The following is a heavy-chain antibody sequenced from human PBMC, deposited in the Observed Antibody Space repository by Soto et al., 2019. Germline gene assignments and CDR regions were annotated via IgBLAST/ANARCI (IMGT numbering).Heavy chain of an antibody. J-gene: IGHJ4*02. CDR3: ARPKGITGIFGELLNYYFDY. D-gene: IGHD3-10*01. CDR2: IYPGDSDT. CDR1: GYSFTSYW. Sequence: PGESLKISCKGSGYSFTSYWIGWVRQMPGKGLEWMGIIYPGDSDTRYSPSFQGQVTISADKSISTAYLQWSSLKASDTAMYYCARPKGITGIFGELLNYYFDYWGQGTLVTVSS. V-gene: IGHV5-51*01.